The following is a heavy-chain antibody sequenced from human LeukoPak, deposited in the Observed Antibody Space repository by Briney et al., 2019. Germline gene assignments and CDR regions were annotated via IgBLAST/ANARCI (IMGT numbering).Heavy chain of an antibody. CDR3: AIFPGIAVAGTSY. J-gene: IGHJ4*02. Sequence: ASVKVSCKASGYSFTSNNNSWVRLPQGQGLEWMGWISAYNGNTNYAQKLQGRVTMTTDTSTSTAYMELRSLRSDDTAVYYCAIFPGIAVAGTSYWGQGTLVTVSS. CDR1: GYSFTSNN. D-gene: IGHD6-19*01. V-gene: IGHV1-18*01. CDR2: ISAYNGNT.